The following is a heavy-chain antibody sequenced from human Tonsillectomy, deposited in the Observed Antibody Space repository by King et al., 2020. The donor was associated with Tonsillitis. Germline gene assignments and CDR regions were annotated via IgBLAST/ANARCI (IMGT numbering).Heavy chain of an antibody. CDR3: AREIGFGELAMDY. J-gene: IGHJ4*02. CDR2: INHSGST. V-gene: IGHV4-34*01. D-gene: IGHD3-10*01. CDR1: GGSFSGYY. Sequence: VQLQQWGAGLLKPSETLSLTGAVYGGSFSGYYWSWILQPPGKGLEWSGEINHSGSTNYNPSLKSRVTISVDTSNNQFSLKLCSVTAADTAVYYCAREIGFGELAMDYWGQGTLVTVSS.